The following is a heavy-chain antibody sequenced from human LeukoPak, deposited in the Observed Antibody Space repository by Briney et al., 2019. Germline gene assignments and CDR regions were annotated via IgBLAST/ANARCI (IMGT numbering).Heavy chain of an antibody. CDR3: ARVEWGGVVPAATKYSSSPNWFDP. Sequence: PSETLSLTCTVSGGSISSSSYYWGWIRQPPGKGLEWIGSIYYSGSTYYNPSLKSRVTISVDTSKNQFSLKLSSVTAADTAVYYCARVEWGGVVPAATKYSSSPNWFDPWGQGTLVTVSS. J-gene: IGHJ5*02. V-gene: IGHV4-39*07. CDR1: GGSISSSSYY. D-gene: IGHD2-2*01. CDR2: IYYSGST.